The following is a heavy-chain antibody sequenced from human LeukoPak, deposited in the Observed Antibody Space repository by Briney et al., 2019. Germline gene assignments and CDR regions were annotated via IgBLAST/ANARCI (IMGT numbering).Heavy chain of an antibody. D-gene: IGHD6-13*01. CDR1: GFTFSSYA. CDR3: AKQREGISWSPDY. Sequence: GRSLRLSCAASGFTFSSYAMHWVRQASGKGQEWVAVISYDETTKYYADSVKGRFTISKDNSKSTLYLQMNSLRPEDTAVYYCAKQREGISWSPDYWGQGTLVTVSS. V-gene: IGHV3-30-3*02. CDR2: ISYDETTK. J-gene: IGHJ4*02.